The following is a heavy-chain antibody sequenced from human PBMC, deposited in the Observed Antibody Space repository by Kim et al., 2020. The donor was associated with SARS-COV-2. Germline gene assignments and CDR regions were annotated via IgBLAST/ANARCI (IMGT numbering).Heavy chain of an antibody. J-gene: IGHJ4*02. CDR1: GYTFSDYT. Sequence: ASVKVSCKASGYTFSDYTIHWVRQTPGQGLESMGWINPKSGDTNSDQKFRGRVTMTTETSINTAYMELSRLTSDDAGIYFCATTNWDFNFLGQGTLVTVS. D-gene: IGHD7-27*01. CDR2: INPKSGDT. V-gene: IGHV1-2*02. CDR3: ATTNWDFNF.